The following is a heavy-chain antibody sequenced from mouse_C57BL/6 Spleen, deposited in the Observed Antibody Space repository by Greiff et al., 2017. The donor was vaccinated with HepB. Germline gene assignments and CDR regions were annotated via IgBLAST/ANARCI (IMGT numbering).Heavy chain of an antibody. CDR3: TKDYGSRFDY. Sequence: EVKLQESGGGLVQPGGSMKLSCVASGFTSSNYWMNWVRQSPEKGLEWVAQIRLKSDNYATHYAESVKGRFTISRDDSKSSVYLQMNNLRAEDTGIYYCTKDYGSRFDYWGQGTTLTVSS. D-gene: IGHD1-1*01. V-gene: IGHV6-3*01. CDR1: GFTSSNYW. CDR2: IRLKSDNYAT. J-gene: IGHJ2*01.